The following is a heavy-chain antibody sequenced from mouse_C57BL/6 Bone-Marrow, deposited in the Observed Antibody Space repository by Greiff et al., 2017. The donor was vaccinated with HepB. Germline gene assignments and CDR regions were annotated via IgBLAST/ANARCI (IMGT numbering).Heavy chain of an antibody. CDR1: GYTFTSYW. J-gene: IGHJ4*01. V-gene: IGHV1-69*01. CDR2: IDPSDSYT. CDR3: ARGRRDAMDY. Sequence: QVQLKQPGAELVMPGASVKLSCKASGYTFTSYWMHWVKQRPGQGLEWIGEIDPSDSYTNYNQKFKGKSTLTVDKSSSTAYMQLSSLTSEDSAVYYCARGRRDAMDYWGQGTSVTVSS.